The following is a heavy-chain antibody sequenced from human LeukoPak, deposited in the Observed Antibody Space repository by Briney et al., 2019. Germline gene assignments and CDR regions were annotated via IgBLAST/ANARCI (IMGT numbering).Heavy chain of an antibody. CDR3: ARENLIGYSYEPDAFDI. D-gene: IGHD5-18*01. CDR2: ISPSSGGT. CDR1: GYTFTDYY. Sequence: GASVKVSCKASGYTFTDYYMHWVRQAPGQGLEWMGWISPSSGGTNYAQKFQGRVTMTRDTSTGTAYMELSRLRSDDTAMYYCARENLIGYSYEPDAFDIWGQGTMVTVSS. J-gene: IGHJ3*02. V-gene: IGHV1-2*02.